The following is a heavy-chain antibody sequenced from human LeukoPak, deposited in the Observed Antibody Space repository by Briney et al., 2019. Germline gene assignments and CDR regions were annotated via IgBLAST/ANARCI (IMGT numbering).Heavy chain of an antibody. CDR1: GGSISSYY. CDR3: ARVSARHFDY. J-gene: IGHJ4*02. Sequence: SETLSLTCTVSGGSISSYYWSWIRQPPEKGVEWIGYIYYSGSTNYNPSLKSRVTISVDTSKNQFSLKLSSVTAADTAVYYCARVSARHFDYWGQGTLVTVSS. V-gene: IGHV4-59*01. CDR2: IYYSGST. D-gene: IGHD6-6*01.